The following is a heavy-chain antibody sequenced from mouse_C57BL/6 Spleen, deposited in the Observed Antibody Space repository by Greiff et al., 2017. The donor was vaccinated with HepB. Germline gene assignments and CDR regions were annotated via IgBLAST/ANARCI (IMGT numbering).Heavy chain of an antibody. Sequence: QVQLKQPGAELVKPGASVKLSCKASGYTFTSYWMHWVKQRPGQGLEWIGMIHPNSGSTNYNEKFKSKATLTVDKSSSTAYMQLSSLTSEDSAVYYCARRVSSPYYFDYWGQGTTLTVSS. V-gene: IGHV1-64*01. CDR1: GYTFTSYW. CDR3: ARRVSSPYYFDY. CDR2: IHPNSGST. D-gene: IGHD1-1*01. J-gene: IGHJ2*01.